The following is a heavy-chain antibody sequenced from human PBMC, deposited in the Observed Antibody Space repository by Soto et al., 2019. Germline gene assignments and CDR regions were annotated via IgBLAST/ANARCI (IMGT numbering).Heavy chain of an antibody. CDR2: ISPYSGNT. CDR3: ASGRPPYLEWVSQRGLFDP. CDR1: GYTFSNYG. V-gene: IGHV1-18*04. D-gene: IGHD3-3*01. Sequence: QVQLVQSGAEVRNPGASVKVSCKPSGYTFSNYGINWLRLAPGQGLEWMGWISPYSGNTNFAQTSSGTVSMTTDATTSTGYIELRRLRSGDTAVDYCASGRPPYLEWVSQRGLFDPWAKGTVVTFSS. J-gene: IGHJ5*02.